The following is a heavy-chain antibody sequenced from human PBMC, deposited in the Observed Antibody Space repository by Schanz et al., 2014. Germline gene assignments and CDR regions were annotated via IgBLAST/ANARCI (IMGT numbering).Heavy chain of an antibody. D-gene: IGHD6-19*01. CDR1: GFTFSSSW. V-gene: IGHV3-23*04. CDR3: AKDLPAVAVAPLMTGLYDS. Sequence: DVQVVESGGDLVQPGGSLRLSCAASGFTFSSSWMHWVRQAPGKGLKWVSGIRGSGGSTYYADSVKGRFTISRENSKNTLHLQMNSLRAEDTAVYHCAKDLPAVAVAPLMTGLYDSWGQGTLVTVSS. J-gene: IGHJ4*02. CDR2: IRGSGGST.